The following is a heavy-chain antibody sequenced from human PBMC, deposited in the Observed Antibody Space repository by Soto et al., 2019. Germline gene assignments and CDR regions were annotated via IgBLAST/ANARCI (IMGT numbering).Heavy chain of an antibody. CDR2: IYYSGST. D-gene: IGHD3-22*01. Sequence: SETLSLTCTVSGGSISSYYWSWIRQPPGKGLEWIGYIYYSGSTNYNPSLKSRVTISVDTSKNQFSLKLSSVTAADTAVYYCARESPGGYYASSSLATDYWGPGTLVAVSS. V-gene: IGHV4-59*01. CDR3: ARESPGGYYASSSLATDY. J-gene: IGHJ4*01. CDR1: GGSISSYY.